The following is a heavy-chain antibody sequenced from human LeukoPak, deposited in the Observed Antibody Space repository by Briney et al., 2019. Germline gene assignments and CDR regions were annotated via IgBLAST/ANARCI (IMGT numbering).Heavy chain of an antibody. V-gene: IGHV5-51*01. CDR1: GYSFTSYW. CDR2: FYPGGSDT. D-gene: IGHD2-15*01. J-gene: IGHJ6*03. CDR3: ARLRRYCSGGSCYYNNMVV. Sequence: GESLKISCKGSGYSFTSYWIGWVRPMPGKGLEWRGIFYPGGSDTRYSPSFQGQVTISAAKSISTAYLRWISPTAAAVGLYSCARLRRYCSGGSCYYNNMVVWGKGTTVTIPS.